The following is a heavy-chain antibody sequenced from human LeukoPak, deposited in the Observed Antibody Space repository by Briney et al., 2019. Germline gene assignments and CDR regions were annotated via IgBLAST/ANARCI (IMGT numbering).Heavy chain of an antibody. CDR3: ARDYIAGSYYY. Sequence: ASVKVSCKASGYTFTYYYMHWVRQAPGQGLEWMGWINPNSGGTNYAQKFQGRVTMTRDTSISTAYMELSRLRSDDTAAYYCARDYIAGSYYYWGQGTLVTVSS. J-gene: IGHJ4*02. CDR2: INPNSGGT. CDR1: GYTFTYYY. D-gene: IGHD3-10*01. V-gene: IGHV1-2*02.